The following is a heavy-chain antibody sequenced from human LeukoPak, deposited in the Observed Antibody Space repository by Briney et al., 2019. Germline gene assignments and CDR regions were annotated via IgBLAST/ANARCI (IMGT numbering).Heavy chain of an antibody. CDR1: GFTFSSYA. CDR2: ISGSGGST. CDR3: AKDLRYSYGSTFDY. V-gene: IGHV3-23*01. D-gene: IGHD5-18*01. Sequence: PGGSLRLSCAASGFTFSSYAMSRVRQAPGKGLEWVSAISGSGGSTYYADSVKGRFTISRDNSKNTLYLQMNSLRAEDTAVYYCAKDLRYSYGSTFDYWGQGTLVTVSS. J-gene: IGHJ4*02.